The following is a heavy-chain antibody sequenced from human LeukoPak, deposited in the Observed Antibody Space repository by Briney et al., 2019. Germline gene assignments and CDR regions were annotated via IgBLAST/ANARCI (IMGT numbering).Heavy chain of an antibody. CDR1: GFTFSTYT. CDR3: ARVRGYDTSDYDY. D-gene: IGHD3-22*01. J-gene: IGHJ4*02. Sequence: GGSLRLSCAASGFTFSTYTMNWVRQAPGKGLEWVSFISSSSSYMYYADSVKGRFTISRDNTKKSLYLQMNSLRAEDTAVYYCARVRGYDTSDYDYWGQGTLVTVSS. V-gene: IGHV3-21*01. CDR2: ISSSSSYM.